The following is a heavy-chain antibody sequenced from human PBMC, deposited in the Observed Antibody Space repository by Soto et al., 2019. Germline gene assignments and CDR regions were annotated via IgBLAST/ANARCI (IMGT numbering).Heavy chain of an antibody. Sequence: EVQLVESGGGLVQPGGSLRLSCAASGFTVSSNYMSWVRQAPGKGLEWVSVIYSGGSTYYADSVKGRFTISRDNSTNTLYLQMNSLRAEDTAVYYCARAAAAGVFDYWGQGTLVTVSS. V-gene: IGHV3-66*01. D-gene: IGHD6-13*01. CDR3: ARAAAAGVFDY. CDR2: IYSGGST. CDR1: GFTVSSNY. J-gene: IGHJ4*02.